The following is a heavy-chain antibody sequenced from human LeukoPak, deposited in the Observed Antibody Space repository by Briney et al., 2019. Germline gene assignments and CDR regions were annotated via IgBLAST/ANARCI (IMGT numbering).Heavy chain of an antibody. D-gene: IGHD3-22*01. CDR2: INPNSGGT. J-gene: IGHJ4*02. Sequence: ASVKVSCKASGYTFTGYYMHWVRQAPGQGLEWMGWINPNSGGTNYAQKFQGRVTMTRDTSISTVYMELSSLRSEDTAVYYCARRAKGYDSSGYYFDYWGQGTLVTVSS. CDR3: ARRAKGYDSSGYYFDY. V-gene: IGHV1-2*02. CDR1: GYTFTGYY.